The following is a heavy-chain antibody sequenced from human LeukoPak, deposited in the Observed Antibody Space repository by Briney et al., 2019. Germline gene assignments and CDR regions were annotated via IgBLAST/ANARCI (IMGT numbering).Heavy chain of an antibody. D-gene: IGHD3-22*01. V-gene: IGHV3-21*01. CDR3: ARDDDYDSSGPHYYYGMDV. Sequence: PGGSLRLSCAASGFTFSSYSMNWVRQAPGKGLEWVSSISSSSSYIYYADSVKGRFTISRDNAKNSLYLQMNSLRAEDTAVYYCARDDDYDSSGPHYYYGMDVWGQGTTVTVSS. CDR2: ISSSSSYI. CDR1: GFTFSSYS. J-gene: IGHJ6*02.